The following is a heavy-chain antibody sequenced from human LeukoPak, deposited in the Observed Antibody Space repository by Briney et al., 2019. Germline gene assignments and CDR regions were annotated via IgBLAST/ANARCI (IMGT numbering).Heavy chain of an antibody. D-gene: IGHD1-26*01. Sequence: GGSLRLSCTASGFTFGDYAMSWVRQAPGKGLEWVGFIRSKAYGGTTEYAASVKGRFTISRDDSKSIAYLQMNSLKTEDTAVYYCTREQVGATENFDYWGQGTLVTVSS. CDR2: IRSKAYGGTT. CDR1: GFTFGDYA. CDR3: TREQVGATENFDY. J-gene: IGHJ4*02. V-gene: IGHV3-49*04.